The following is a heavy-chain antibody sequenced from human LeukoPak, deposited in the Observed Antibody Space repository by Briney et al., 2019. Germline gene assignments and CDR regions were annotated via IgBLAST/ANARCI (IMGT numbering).Heavy chain of an antibody. CDR1: GGTFSSYA. CDR2: IIPIFGTA. Sequence: SVKVSCKASGGTFSSYAISWVRQAPGQGLEWMGGIIPIFGTANYAQKFQGRVTITADKSTSTAYMELRSLRSDDTAVYFCARDYILPLETDNGDGFAIWGQGTVVTVSS. J-gene: IGHJ3*02. D-gene: IGHD3-3*02. CDR3: ARDYILPLETDNGDGFAI. V-gene: IGHV1-69*06.